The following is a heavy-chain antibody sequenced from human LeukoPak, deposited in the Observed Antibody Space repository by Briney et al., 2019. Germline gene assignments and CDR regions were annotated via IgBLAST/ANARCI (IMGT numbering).Heavy chain of an antibody. CDR1: GGSVSSGSNY. Sequence: PSETLPLTCTVSGGSVSSGSNYWSWIRQPPGKGLEWIGYIHYSGSTSHNPALKSRVTISVDTSKNQFSLKLSSVTAADTAVYYCARVLYGSGTYYFDYWGQGTLVTVSS. V-gene: IGHV4-61*01. CDR3: ARVLYGSGTYYFDY. CDR2: IHYSGST. J-gene: IGHJ4*02. D-gene: IGHD3-10*01.